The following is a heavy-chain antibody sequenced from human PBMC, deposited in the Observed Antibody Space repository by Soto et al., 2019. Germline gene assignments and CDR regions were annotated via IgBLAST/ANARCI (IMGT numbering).Heavy chain of an antibody. CDR1: GFTFSSYG. CDR3: ARDKGMTTVTDYMDV. Sequence: GGSLRLSCAASGFTFSSYGMHWVRQAPGKGLEWVAVIWYDGSNKYYADSVKGRFTISRDNSKNTLYLQMNSLRAEDTAVYYCARDKGMTTVTDYMDVWGKGTTVTVSS. CDR2: IWYDGSNK. V-gene: IGHV3-33*01. J-gene: IGHJ6*03. D-gene: IGHD4-4*01.